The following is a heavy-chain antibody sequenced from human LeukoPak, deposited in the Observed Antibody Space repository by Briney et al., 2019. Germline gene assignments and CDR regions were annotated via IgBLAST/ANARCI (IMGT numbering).Heavy chain of an antibody. D-gene: IGHD1-26*01. CDR3: VVHSATSCY. CDR2: ITTSGTST. CDR1: GFTFSSYG. V-gene: IGHV3-48*03. J-gene: IGHJ4*02. Sequence: PGGSLRLSCVTSGFTFSSYGVNWVRQAPGKGLEWISYITTSGTSTYYADSVKGRFTISRDNGKTALSLQMNNLRAEDTAVYYCVVHSATSCYWGQGTLVTVSS.